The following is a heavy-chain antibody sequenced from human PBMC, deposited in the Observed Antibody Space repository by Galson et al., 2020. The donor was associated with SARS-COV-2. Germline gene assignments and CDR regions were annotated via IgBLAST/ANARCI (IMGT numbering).Heavy chain of an antibody. J-gene: IGHJ5*02. CDR3: AKDAYSSARDWFDL. Sequence: GGSLRLSCTASGFTFDNHGMHWVRQAPGKGLEWVSSITWNSGGVDYADSVRGRFTVSRDNAENSLYLQMSNLRLEDTAFYYCAKDAYSSARDWFDLWGQGTLVTVSS. CDR1: GFTFDNHG. CDR2: ITWNSGGV. V-gene: IGHV3-9*01. D-gene: IGHD3-22*01.